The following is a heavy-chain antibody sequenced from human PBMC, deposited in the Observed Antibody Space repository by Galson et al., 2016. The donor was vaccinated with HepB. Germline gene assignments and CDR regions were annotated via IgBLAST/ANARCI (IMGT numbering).Heavy chain of an antibody. V-gene: IGHV4-59*01. J-gene: IGHJ3*02. CDR1: GVSISSYY. D-gene: IGHD6-6*01. CDR2: IYYTGST. CDR3: AREGSLSSSPDAFDI. Sequence: LSLTCTVSGVSISSYYWSWIRPPPGKGLEWIGYIYYTGSTNYNPSLKGRVTMSVDTSKNQFSLKLSSVTAADTAVYYCAREGSLSSSPDAFDIWGQGTMVTVSS.